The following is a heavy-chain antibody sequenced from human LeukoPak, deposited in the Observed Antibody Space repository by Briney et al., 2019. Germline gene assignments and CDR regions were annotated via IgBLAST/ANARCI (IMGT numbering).Heavy chain of an antibody. J-gene: IGHJ1*01. D-gene: IGHD3-16*01. V-gene: IGHV4-59*01. CDR2: RYYSGST. Sequence: PSETLSLTCSVSGGSISSYYWPWIRQPPGKGLEWIGYRYYSGSTTYNPSLKSRVTISVDTSKSQFSLKLISVAAADTAIYYCARVRGDFETDWGQGTLVTVSS. CDR3: ARVRGDFETD. CDR1: GGSISSYY.